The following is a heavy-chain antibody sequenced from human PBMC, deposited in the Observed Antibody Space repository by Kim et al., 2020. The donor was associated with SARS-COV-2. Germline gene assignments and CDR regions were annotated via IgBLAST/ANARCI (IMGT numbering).Heavy chain of an antibody. CDR2: INAGNGNT. CDR1: GYTFTSYA. CDR3: ARDQVYYGSGSYYYYYGMDV. Sequence: ASVKVSCKASGYTFTSYAMHWVRQAPGQRLEWMGWINAGNGNTKYSQKFQGRVTITRDTSASTAYMELSSLRSEDTAVYYCARDQVYYGSGSYYYYYGMDVWGQGTTVTVSS. J-gene: IGHJ6*02. V-gene: IGHV1-3*01. D-gene: IGHD3-10*01.